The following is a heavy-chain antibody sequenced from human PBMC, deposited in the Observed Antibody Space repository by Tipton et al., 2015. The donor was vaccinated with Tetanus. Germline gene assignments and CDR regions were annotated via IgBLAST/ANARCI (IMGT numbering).Heavy chain of an antibody. V-gene: IGHV4-34*01. D-gene: IGHD6-19*01. CDR2: INQRGGN. CDR3: AILPKHWLAPRGAP. Sequence: TLSLTCTVSGGSSSSFYWSWIRQAPGKGLEWIGEINQRGGNSYNPSLKGRVSISVDTSRNQFFLNLTTVSAADTAVYHCAILPKHWLAPRGAPWGQGVLVTVSS. J-gene: IGHJ5*02. CDR1: GGSSSSFY.